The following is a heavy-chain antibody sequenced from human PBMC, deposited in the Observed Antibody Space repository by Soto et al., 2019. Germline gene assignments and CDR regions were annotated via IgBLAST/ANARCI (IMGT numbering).Heavy chain of an antibody. CDR2: IYYSGST. J-gene: IGHJ4*02. Sequence: SETLSLTCTVSGGSISSSSYYWGWIRQPPGKGLEWIGSIYYSGSTYYNPSLKSRVTISVDTSKNQFSLKLSSVTAADTAVYYCAREGIAAAAYLDYWGQGTLVTVSS. CDR3: AREGIAAAAYLDY. D-gene: IGHD6-13*01. V-gene: IGHV4-39*02. CDR1: GGSISSSSYY.